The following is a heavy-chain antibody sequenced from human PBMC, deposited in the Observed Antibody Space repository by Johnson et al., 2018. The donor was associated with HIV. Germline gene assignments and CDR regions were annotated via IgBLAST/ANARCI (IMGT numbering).Heavy chain of an antibody. D-gene: IGHD3-22*01. CDR3: ARGDYYDSSGYFSDAFDI. CDR1: GFTFSYFY. Sequence: QVQLVESGGGLVKPGGSLRLSCAASGFTFSYFYMSYIRQAPGKGLEWVSYISSSGSTIYYADSVKGRFTISRDNAKNSLYLQMNSLRAVDTAVYYCARGDYYDSSGYFSDAFDIWGQGTMVTVSS. J-gene: IGHJ3*02. CDR2: ISSSGSTI. V-gene: IGHV3-11*04.